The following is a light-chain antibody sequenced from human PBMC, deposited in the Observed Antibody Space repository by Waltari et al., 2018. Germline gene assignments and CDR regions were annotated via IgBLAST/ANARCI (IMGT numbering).Light chain of an antibody. CDR2: GAS. Sequence: IVLTPSPGTLSLSPGRSATLSCRASQSVTRTLAWYQQKPGQAPRLLIYGASKRATGIPDRFSGSGSETDFSLTISRLEPEDFAVYYCQHYLRLPATFGQGTKVEIK. V-gene: IGKV3-20*01. J-gene: IGKJ1*01. CDR1: QSVTRT. CDR3: QHYLRLPAT.